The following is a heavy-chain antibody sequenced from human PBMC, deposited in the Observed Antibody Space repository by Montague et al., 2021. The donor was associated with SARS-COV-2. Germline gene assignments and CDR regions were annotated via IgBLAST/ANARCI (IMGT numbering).Heavy chain of an antibody. J-gene: IGHJ4*02. CDR2: IYYTGET. D-gene: IGHD3-3*01. V-gene: IGHV4-59*01. Sequence: SETLSLTCNFSGGSIRSYYWSWIRLPPGKALEWLGYIYYTGETTHNPSLKSRVTISVDTSRSQFSLRLTSVTAADTAVYFCARFWSGYVDKWSQGTLVTVSS. CDR1: GGSIRSYY. CDR3: ARFWSGYVDK.